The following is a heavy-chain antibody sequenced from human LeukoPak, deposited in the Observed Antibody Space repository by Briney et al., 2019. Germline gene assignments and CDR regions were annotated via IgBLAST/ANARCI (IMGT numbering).Heavy chain of an antibody. V-gene: IGHV3-74*01. CDR1: GFTFSTYW. J-gene: IGHJ4*02. CDR2: IKSDGSST. D-gene: IGHD1-26*01. CDR3: AILSPRDHSGSSNALNY. Sequence: GGSLRLSCAASGFTFSTYWMHWVRQAPGKGLVWVSRIKSDGSSTSYADSVKGRFTVSRDNAQNTVYLRMNSLRAEDTAVYHCAILSPRDHSGSSNALNYWGQGTLVTVSS.